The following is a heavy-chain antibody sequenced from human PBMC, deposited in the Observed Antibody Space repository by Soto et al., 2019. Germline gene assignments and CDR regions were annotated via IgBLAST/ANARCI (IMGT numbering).Heavy chain of an antibody. J-gene: IGHJ4*02. CDR2: TRNKANSYTT. CDR3: TRVPDY. Sequence: EVQLVESGGGLVQPGGSLRLSCAASGFTFSDHYIDWVRQAAGKWLEWVGRTRNKANSYTTEYAASVKGRFTISRDDSKNSLYLQMNSLKTEDTAVYFCTRVPDYWGQGVLVTVSS. V-gene: IGHV3-72*01. CDR1: GFTFSDHY.